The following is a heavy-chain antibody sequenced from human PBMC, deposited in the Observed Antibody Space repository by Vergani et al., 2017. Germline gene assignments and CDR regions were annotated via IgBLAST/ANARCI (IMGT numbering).Heavy chain of an antibody. CDR3: GRGKHYYGSGSYYNGGGYYYYMDV. CDR1: GGSFSGYY. V-gene: IGHV4-34*01. J-gene: IGHJ6*03. Sequence: QVQLQQWGAGLLKPSETLSLTCAVYGGSFSGYYWSWIRQPPGKGLEWIGEINHSGSTNYNPSLKSRVTISVDTSKNQFSLKLSSGTAADTAVYYCGRGKHYYGSGSYYNGGGYYYYMDVWGKGP. CDR2: INHSGST. D-gene: IGHD3-10*01.